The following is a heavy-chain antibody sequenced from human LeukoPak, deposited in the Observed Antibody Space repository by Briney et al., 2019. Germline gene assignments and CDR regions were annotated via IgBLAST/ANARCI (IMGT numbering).Heavy chain of an antibody. V-gene: IGHV4-38-2*01. D-gene: IGHD2-8*02. CDR2: VHHAGSN. J-gene: IGHJ3*02. Sequence: PSETLSLTCSVSGYSVSSDYYWGWIRQPPGKGLEWIGTVHHAGSNYNNPSLESRLTISMDTSKNQYSLKLTSVTVADTAVYYCARTYWAHDAFDIWGQGTMVTVSS. CDR3: ARTYWAHDAFDI. CDR1: GYSVSSDYY.